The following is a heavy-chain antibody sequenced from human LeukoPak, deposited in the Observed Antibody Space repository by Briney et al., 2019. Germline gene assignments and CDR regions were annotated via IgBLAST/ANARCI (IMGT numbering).Heavy chain of an antibody. Sequence: PGGSLRLSCADSGVTFSSYAMTRVRQAPGKGREWGSSINDSGGSTYYADSVKGLFTIYRDNSKNALYLQMNSLRAEDTAVYYRAKREYNFWSGYFFWGQGTLVTVSS. CDR1: GVTFSSYA. CDR3: AKREYNFWSGYFF. CDR2: INDSGGST. D-gene: IGHD3-3*01. V-gene: IGHV3-23*01. J-gene: IGHJ4*02.